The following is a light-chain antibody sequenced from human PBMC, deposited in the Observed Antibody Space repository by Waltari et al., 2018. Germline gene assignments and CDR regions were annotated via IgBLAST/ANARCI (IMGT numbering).Light chain of an antibody. J-gene: IGKJ2*01. V-gene: IGKV4-1*01. CDR1: QSVLYSANNKNF. CDR2: WAS. Sequence: DIVMTQSPDSLAVSLGERATINCKSSQSVLYSANNKNFLAWYQQKPGQPPKLLIYWASFRASGVPERFSGSASGTDFTLTISTLQAEDVAVYYCHQYYSTPDTFGQGTHQEIK. CDR3: HQYYSTPDT.